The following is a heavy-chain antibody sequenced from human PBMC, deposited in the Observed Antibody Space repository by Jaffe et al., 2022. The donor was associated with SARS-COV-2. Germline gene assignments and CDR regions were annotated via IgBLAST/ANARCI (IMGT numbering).Heavy chain of an antibody. V-gene: IGHV3-23*01. CDR1: GFTFSSSA. J-gene: IGHJ4*02. Sequence: EVQLLESGGGLVQPGGSLRLSCAASGFTFSSSALAWVRQAPGKGLEWVSFISANGNIKYYADSVQGRFTVSRDNSKNTLSLQMNGLRAEDAAVYYCANIRHFENFAQWGQGTLVSVSS. CDR2: ISANGNIK. D-gene: IGHD3-9*01. CDR3: ANIRHFENFAQ.